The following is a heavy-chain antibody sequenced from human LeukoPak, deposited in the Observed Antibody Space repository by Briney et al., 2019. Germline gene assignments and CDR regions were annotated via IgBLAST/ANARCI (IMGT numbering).Heavy chain of an antibody. CDR1: GGSISSTSYY. V-gene: IGHV4-39*01. D-gene: IGHD5-18*01. J-gene: IGHJ4*02. Sequence: SETLSLTCAVSGGSISSTSYYWTWIRQPPGKGLEWIGSISYSGSTYYNPSLKSRVTISVDTSKNQFSLKLTSVTAAGTAVYYCARSWIQLWLGDLTFDYWGQGTLVTVSS. CDR3: ARSWIQLWLGDLTFDY. CDR2: ISYSGST.